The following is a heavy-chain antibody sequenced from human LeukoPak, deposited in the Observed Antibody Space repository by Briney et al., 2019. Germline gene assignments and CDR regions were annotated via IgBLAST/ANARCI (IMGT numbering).Heavy chain of an antibody. Sequence: PGGSLRLSCAASGFTFSSYSMNWVRQVSGKGLEWVSSISSRSSYIYYADSVKGRFTISRDNAKNSLYLQMNSLRAEDTAVYYCARDLGWFGDLLHYFDYWGQGTLVTVS. J-gene: IGHJ4*02. CDR2: ISSRSSYI. D-gene: IGHD3-10*01. CDR3: ARDLGWFGDLLHYFDY. V-gene: IGHV3-21*01. CDR1: GFTFSSYS.